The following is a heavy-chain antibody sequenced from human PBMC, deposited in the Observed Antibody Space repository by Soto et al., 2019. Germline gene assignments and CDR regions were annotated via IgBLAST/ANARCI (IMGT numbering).Heavy chain of an antibody. V-gene: IGHV5-51*01. CDR1: GYSFTSYW. Sequence: RGESLKIYCKGPGYSFTSYWIGWVRQMPGKGLEWMGIIYPGDSDTRYSPSFQGHATIPADKSISTANLQWSSLKASDTAMYCSARHVDTIFVEVIPNDAFDIWGQGTMVTVSS. CDR2: IYPGDSDT. CDR3: ARHVDTIFVEVIPNDAFDI. J-gene: IGHJ3*02. D-gene: IGHD3-3*01.